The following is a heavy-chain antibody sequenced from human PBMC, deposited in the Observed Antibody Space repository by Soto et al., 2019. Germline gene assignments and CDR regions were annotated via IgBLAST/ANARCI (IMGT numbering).Heavy chain of an antibody. CDR2: ISYDGSNK. V-gene: IGHV3-30*18. Sequence: ESGGGVVQPGRSLRLSCAASGFTFSSYGMHWVRQAPGKGLEWVAVISYDGSNKYYADSVKGRFTISRDNSKNTLYLQMNSMRGEDTAVYYCAQDWYDVVVAAIRYGRDVWGQGTTVTVSS. CDR3: AQDWYDVVVAAIRYGRDV. D-gene: IGHD2-21*02. J-gene: IGHJ6*02. CDR1: GFTFSSYG.